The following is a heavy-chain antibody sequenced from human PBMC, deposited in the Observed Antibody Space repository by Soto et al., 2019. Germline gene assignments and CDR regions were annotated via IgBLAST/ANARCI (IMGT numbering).Heavy chain of an antibody. CDR3: ARDGVAGTFHYYYYMDV. CDR1: GFTFSDYY. CDR2: VSSSGSTI. Sequence: PGGSLRLSCAASGFTFSDYYMSWIRQAPGKGLEWVSYVSSSGSTIYYADSVKGRFTISRDNAKNSLYLQMNSLRAEDTAVYYCARDGVAGTFHYYYYMDVWGKGTTVTVSS. V-gene: IGHV3-11*01. J-gene: IGHJ6*03. D-gene: IGHD6-19*01.